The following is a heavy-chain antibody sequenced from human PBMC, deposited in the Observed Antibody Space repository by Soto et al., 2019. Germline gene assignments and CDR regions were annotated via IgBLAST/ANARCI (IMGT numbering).Heavy chain of an antibody. CDR3: AKDRLAGNFDY. J-gene: IGHJ4*02. CDR1: GFTFNNYA. V-gene: IGHV3-23*01. Sequence: EVQVLDSGGGLVQPGGSLRLSCAASGFTFNNYAMSWVRQAPGKGLEWVATISATGGSTYYADSVKGRFTISRNNSKNTLYLQMNGLRVEDTAVYYCAKDRLAGNFDYWGQGTQVTVSS. CDR2: ISATGGST.